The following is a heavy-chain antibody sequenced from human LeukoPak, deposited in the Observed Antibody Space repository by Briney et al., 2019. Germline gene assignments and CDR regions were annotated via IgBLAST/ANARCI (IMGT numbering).Heavy chain of an antibody. D-gene: IGHD4-17*01. J-gene: IGHJ6*02. CDR2: ISGDGGST. Sequence: GGCLRLACAASGFTLDDYAMRWARLDPGEGMEWVSLISGDGGSTYYADSVKGRFTISRDNSKNSLYLQMNSLRTEDTALYYCAKDIMDYGDYFQYGMDVWGQGTTVTVSS. V-gene: IGHV3-43*02. CDR3: AKDIMDYGDYFQYGMDV. CDR1: GFTLDDYA.